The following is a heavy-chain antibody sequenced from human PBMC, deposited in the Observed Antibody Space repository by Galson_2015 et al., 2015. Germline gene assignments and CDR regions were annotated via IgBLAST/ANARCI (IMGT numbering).Heavy chain of an antibody. V-gene: IGHV3-9*01. CDR1: GFTFDDYA. D-gene: IGHD3-10*01. CDR3: AKDTGRMVRGVHDY. Sequence: SLRLSCAASGFTFDDYAMHWVRQAPGKGLEWVSGISWNSGSIVYADSVKGRFTISRETAKNSLYLQMNSLRGEDTALYYCAKDTGRMVRGVHDYWGQGTLVIVSS. J-gene: IGHJ4*02. CDR2: ISWNSGSI.